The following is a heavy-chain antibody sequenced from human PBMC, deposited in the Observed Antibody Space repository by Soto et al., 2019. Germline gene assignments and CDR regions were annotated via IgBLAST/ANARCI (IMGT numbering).Heavy chain of an antibody. CDR3: ARVVGRIAADGTLAY. V-gene: IGHV4-59*01. J-gene: IGHJ4*02. D-gene: IGHD6-13*01. CDR2: IYYSGST. CDR1: GGSISSYY. Sequence: QVQLQESGPGLVKPSETLSLTCTVSGGSISSYYWSWIRQPPGKGLEWIGYIYYSGSTNYNPSLKSRVTKSVDTSKNKFSLKLSSVTAADTAVYYCARVVGRIAADGTLAYWGQGTLVTVSS.